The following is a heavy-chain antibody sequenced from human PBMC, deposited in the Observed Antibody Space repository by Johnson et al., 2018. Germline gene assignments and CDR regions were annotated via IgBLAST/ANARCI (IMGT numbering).Heavy chain of an antibody. CDR1: GFTFSSYA. J-gene: IGHJ3*02. V-gene: IGHV3-23*04. Sequence: VQLVQSGGGLVQPGGSLRLSCAASGFTFSSYAMSWVRQAPGKGLEWVSAISGSGGSTYYADSVKGRFTISRDNSKNTLYLQMNSLRAEDTAVYYWANGGGVDTATSDAFDIWGQGTMVTVSS. D-gene: IGHD5-18*01. CDR3: ANGGGVDTATSDAFDI. CDR2: ISGSGGST.